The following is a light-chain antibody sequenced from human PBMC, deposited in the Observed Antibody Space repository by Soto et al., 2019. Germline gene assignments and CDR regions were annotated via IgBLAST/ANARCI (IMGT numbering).Light chain of an antibody. CDR1: NIGSKS. J-gene: IGLJ2*01. V-gene: IGLV3-21*02. Sequence: SYELTQPPSVSVAPGQTARITCGGNNIGSKSVHWYQQKPGQAPLLVVYDDSDRHSGIPERFSGSNSGNTVTLPISRVEAGDEADYYCQVWDSSSYHPVVFGGGTKLTVL. CDR2: DDS. CDR3: QVWDSSSYHPVV.